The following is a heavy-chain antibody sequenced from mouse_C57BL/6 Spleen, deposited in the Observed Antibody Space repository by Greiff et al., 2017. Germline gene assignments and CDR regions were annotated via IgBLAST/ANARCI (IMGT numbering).Heavy chain of an antibody. CDR2: IYPYNGVS. CDR1: GYSFTGYY. V-gene: IGHV1-31*01. Sequence: VQLKESGPELVKPGASVKISCKASGYSFTGYYMHWVKQSHGNILDWIGYIYPYNGVSSYNQKFKGKATLTVDKSSSTAYTELRSLTSEDSAVYYCARGGDYDYRYAMDYWGQGTSVTVSS. CDR3: ARGGDYDYRYAMDY. D-gene: IGHD2-4*01. J-gene: IGHJ4*01.